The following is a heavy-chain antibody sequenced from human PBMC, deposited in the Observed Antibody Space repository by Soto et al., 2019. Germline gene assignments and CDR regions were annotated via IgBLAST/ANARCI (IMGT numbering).Heavy chain of an antibody. CDR1: GDSITSGESY. D-gene: IGHD2-21*02. V-gene: IGHV4-61*08. CDR2: INHSGST. J-gene: IGHJ4*02. CDR3: ARVIGNYCGGDCPVDY. Sequence: PSETLSLTCTVSGDSITSGESYWSWIRQPPGKGLEWIGEINHSGSTNYNPSLKSRVTISVDTSKNQFSLKLSSVTAADTAVYYCARVIGNYCGGDCPVDYWGQGTLVTVS.